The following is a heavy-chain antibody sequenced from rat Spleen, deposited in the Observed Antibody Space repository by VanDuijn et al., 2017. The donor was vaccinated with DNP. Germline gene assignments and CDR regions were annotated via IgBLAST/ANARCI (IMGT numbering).Heavy chain of an antibody. J-gene: IGHJ2*01. CDR1: GFTFSDYW. V-gene: IGHV6-21*01. Sequence: EVKLEESGGGLVQPGMSVKLSCTTSGFTFSDYWMDWVRQAPGKGLEWVAEIRNKANNYATYYGKSVQGRFTISRDDSKSIVYLQVNSIRSEDTGIYYCTGSGFDYWGQGVMVTVSS. CDR3: TGSGFDY. CDR2: IRNKANNYAT. D-gene: IGHD4-3*01.